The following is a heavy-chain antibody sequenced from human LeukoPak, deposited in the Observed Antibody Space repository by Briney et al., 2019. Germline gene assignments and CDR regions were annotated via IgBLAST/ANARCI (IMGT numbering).Heavy chain of an antibody. D-gene: IGHD2-2*01. V-gene: IGHV3-30-3*01. CDR2: TSYDGSNK. J-gene: IGHJ3*02. CDR1: GFTFNSYA. Sequence: AGGSLRLSCAASGFTFNSYAMHWVRQAPGKGLEWVAVTSYDGSNKYYADSVKGRFTISRDKSKNTLYLQMNSLRAEDTAVYYCARMPDAFDIWGQGTMVTVSS. CDR3: ARMPDAFDI.